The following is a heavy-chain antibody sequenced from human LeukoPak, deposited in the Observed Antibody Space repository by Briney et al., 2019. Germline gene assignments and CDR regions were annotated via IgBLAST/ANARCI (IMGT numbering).Heavy chain of an antibody. CDR2: IYTSGST. D-gene: IGHD3-22*01. J-gene: IGHJ6*03. V-gene: IGHV4-4*07. Sequence: SETLSLTCTVSGGSISSYYWSWIRQPAGKGLEWIGRIYTSGSTNYNPSLKSRVTISVDKSKNQFSLKLSSVTAADTAVYYCARGVAYSSRYYCYYYSDVWGKGTTVTVSS. CDR3: ARGVAYSSRYYCYYYSDV. CDR1: GGSISSYY.